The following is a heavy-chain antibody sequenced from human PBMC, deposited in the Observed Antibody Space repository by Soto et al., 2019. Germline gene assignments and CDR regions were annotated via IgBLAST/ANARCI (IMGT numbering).Heavy chain of an antibody. CDR2: TKNKANSYAT. D-gene: IGHD2-15*01. J-gene: IGHJ4*02. CDR1: GFTFSDHY. Sequence: PGGSLRLSCAASGFTFSDHYIDWVRQTPGKGLEWVGRTKNKANSYATEYAASVKGRFTISRDASKNSLYLQMNSLKTEDTAVYYCATHCSGGSCYSGNFDYWGQGTLVTVSS. CDR3: ATHCSGGSCYSGNFDY. V-gene: IGHV3-72*01.